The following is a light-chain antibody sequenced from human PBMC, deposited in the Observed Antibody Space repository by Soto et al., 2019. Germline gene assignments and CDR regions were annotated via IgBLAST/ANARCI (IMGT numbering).Light chain of an antibody. J-gene: IGKJ2*01. V-gene: IGKV1-8*01. CDR3: QQYYSYPYT. CDR1: QGISSY. Sequence: AIRMTQSPSSFSASTGDRVTITCRASQGISSYLAWYQQKPGKAPKLLIYAASTLQSGVPSRFSGSGSGTDFTLTISCLQSEDFATYYCQQYYSYPYTFXQGPKVDI. CDR2: AAS.